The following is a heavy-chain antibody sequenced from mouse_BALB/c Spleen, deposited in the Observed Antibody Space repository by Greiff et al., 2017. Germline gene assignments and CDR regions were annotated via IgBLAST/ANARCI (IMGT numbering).Heavy chain of an antibody. CDR1: GYAFTNYL. CDR3: ARSHSSGYVDY. J-gene: IGHJ2*01. V-gene: IGHV1-54*01. D-gene: IGHD3-1*01. CDR2: INPGSGGT. Sequence: QVHVKQSGAELVRPGTSVKVSCKASGYAFTNYLIEWVKQRPGQGLEWIGVINPGSGGTNYNEKFKGKATLTADKSSSTAYMQLSSLTSDDSAVYFCARSHSSGYVDYWGQGTTLTVSS.